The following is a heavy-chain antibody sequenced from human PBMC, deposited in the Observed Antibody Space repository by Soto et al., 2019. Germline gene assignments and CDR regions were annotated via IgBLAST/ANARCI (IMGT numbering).Heavy chain of an antibody. D-gene: IGHD3-3*01. CDR3: ARGITIFGVVITDYYYYMDV. J-gene: IGHJ6*03. V-gene: IGHV4-59*01. CDR1: GGSISSYY. Sequence: SETLSLTCTVSGGSISSYYWSWIRQPPGKGLEWIGYIYYSGSTNYNPSIKSRVTISVDTSKNQFSLKLSSVPAADTAVYYCARGITIFGVVITDYYYYMDVWGKGTTVTVSS. CDR2: IYYSGST.